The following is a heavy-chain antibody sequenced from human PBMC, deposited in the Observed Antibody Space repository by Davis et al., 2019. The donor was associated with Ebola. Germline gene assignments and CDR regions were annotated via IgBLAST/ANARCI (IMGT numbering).Heavy chain of an antibody. J-gene: IGHJ6*02. V-gene: IGHV4-39*01. CDR2: IYYSGST. CDR3: ARQAGDILTPYYYGMDV. D-gene: IGHD3-9*01. Sequence: PSETLSLTCTVSGGSIGSSSYYWGWIRQPPGKGLEWIGSIYYSGSTYYNPSLKSRVTISVDTSKNQFSLKLSSVAAADTAVYYCARQAGDILTPYYYGMDVWGQGTTVTVSS. CDR1: GGSIGSSSYY.